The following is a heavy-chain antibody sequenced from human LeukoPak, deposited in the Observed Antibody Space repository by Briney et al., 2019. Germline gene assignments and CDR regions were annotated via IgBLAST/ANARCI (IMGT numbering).Heavy chain of an antibody. CDR2: ISDDGSNK. Sequence: PGGSLRLSCATSGFTFSRCAMYWVRQAPGKGLEWVALISDDGSNKYYVDSVGRFTISRDNSKNTVYLQMNSLRVEDTAMYYCAREKCSGASCYSTVDYWGKGTLVTVSS. CDR3: AREKCSGASCYSTVDY. D-gene: IGHD2-15*01. CDR1: GFTFSRCA. V-gene: IGHV3-30-3*01. J-gene: IGHJ4*02.